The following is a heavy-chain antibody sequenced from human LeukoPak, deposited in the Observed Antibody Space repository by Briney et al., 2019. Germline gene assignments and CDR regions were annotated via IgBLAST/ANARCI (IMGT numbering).Heavy chain of an antibody. CDR1: GGTFSSYA. CDR3: ARDSGGWYYFDY. J-gene: IGHJ4*02. Sequence: ASVKLSCKASGGTFSSYAISWVRQAPGQGLEWMGRIIPIFGTANYAQKFQGRVTITTDESTSTAYMELSSLRSEDTAVYYCARDSGGWYYFDYWGQGTLVTVSS. D-gene: IGHD2-15*01. V-gene: IGHV1-69*05. CDR2: IIPIFGTA.